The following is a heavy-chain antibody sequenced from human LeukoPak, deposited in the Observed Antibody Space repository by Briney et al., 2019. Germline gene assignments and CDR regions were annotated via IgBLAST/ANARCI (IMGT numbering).Heavy chain of an antibody. J-gene: IGHJ3*02. V-gene: IGHV4-4*08. Sequence: PSETLSLTCTVSGGSISSYYWSWIRQSPGKGLEWIGRIYTSGSTNYNPSLKSRVTISVDTSKNQFSLKLSSVTAADTAVYYCARDTYSTTGAFDIWGQGTMVTVSS. CDR1: GGSISSYY. D-gene: IGHD2-15*01. CDR3: ARDTYSTTGAFDI. CDR2: IYTSGST.